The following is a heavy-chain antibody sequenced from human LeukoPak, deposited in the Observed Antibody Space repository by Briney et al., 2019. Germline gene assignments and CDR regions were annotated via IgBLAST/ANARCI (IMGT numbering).Heavy chain of an antibody. CDR1: GFTFSSYA. CDR3: ARLRIIGVRQVGSNGEYFQH. V-gene: IGHV3-30-3*01. D-gene: IGHD6-6*01. J-gene: IGHJ1*01. CDR2: ISYDGSNK. Sequence: GGSLRLSCAASGFTFSSYAMHWVRQAPGKGLEWVAVISYDGSNKYYADSVKGRFTISRDNSKNTLYLQMNSLRADDTAVYYCARLRIIGVRQVGSNGEYFQHWGQGTLVTVSS.